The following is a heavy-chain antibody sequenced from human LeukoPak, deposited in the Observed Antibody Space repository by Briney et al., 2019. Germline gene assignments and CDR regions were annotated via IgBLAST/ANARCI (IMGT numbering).Heavy chain of an antibody. CDR2: INPNSGGT. CDR3: ARDGFDN. CDR1: GYTFSGYN. Sequence: GASVKVSCKASGYTFSGYNMHWVRQAPGQGLEWMGRINPNSGGTDYAEKFQGRVTMTRDTSISTAYMELSRLRSDDTAVYHCARDGFDNWGQGTLVTVSS. V-gene: IGHV1-2*06. J-gene: IGHJ4*02.